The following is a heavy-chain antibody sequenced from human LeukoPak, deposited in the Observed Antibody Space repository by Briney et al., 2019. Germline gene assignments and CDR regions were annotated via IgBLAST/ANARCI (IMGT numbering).Heavy chain of an antibody. CDR2: ISWDGGST. D-gene: IGHD6-13*01. Sequence: PGGTLRLSCAASGFTFDDYAMHWVRQAPGKGLEWVSLISWDGGSTYYADSVKGRFTISRDNSKNSLYLQMNSLRAEDTALYYCAKGYSSSWPSEFDYWGQGTLVTVSS. CDR3: AKGYSSSWPSEFDY. V-gene: IGHV3-43D*03. J-gene: IGHJ4*02. CDR1: GFTFDDYA.